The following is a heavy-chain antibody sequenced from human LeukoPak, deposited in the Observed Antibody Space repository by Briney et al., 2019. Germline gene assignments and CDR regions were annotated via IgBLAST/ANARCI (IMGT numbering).Heavy chain of an antibody. CDR3: TRDQTPYY. V-gene: IGHV3-49*04. J-gene: IGHJ4*02. Sequence: GWSLRLSCTASGFTCGDYAMTWVRQAAGKGLEWVGFIRSKVYGGTPEYAASVKGRFTISRDDSKGIAYLQMNSLKTEDTVVYCCTRDQTPYYWGKGTLVTVSS. CDR1: GFTCGDYA. CDR2: IRSKVYGGTP.